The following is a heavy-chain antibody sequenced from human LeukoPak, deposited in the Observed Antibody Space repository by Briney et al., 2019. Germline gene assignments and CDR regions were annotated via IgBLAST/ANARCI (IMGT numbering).Heavy chain of an antibody. D-gene: IGHD2/OR15-2a*01. CDR1: GYTFTIYY. J-gene: IGHJ4*02. CDR3: ARDSRGATYFDY. V-gene: IGHV1-46*01. CDR2: INPSGGST. Sequence: GASVKVSCKASGYTFTIYYMHWVRQAPGQGLEWMGIINPSGGSTSYAQKFQGRVTMTRDTSTSTVYMELSSLRSEDTAVYYCARDSRGATYFDYWGQGTLVTVSS.